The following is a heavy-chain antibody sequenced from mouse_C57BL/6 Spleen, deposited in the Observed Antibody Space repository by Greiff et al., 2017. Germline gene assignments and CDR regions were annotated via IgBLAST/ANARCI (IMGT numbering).Heavy chain of an antibody. J-gene: IGHJ2*01. V-gene: IGHV1-82*01. CDR3: AREEDYDYALYYFDY. Sequence: QVQLKESGPELVKPGASVKISCKASGYAFSSSWMNWVKQRPGKGLEWIGRIYPGDGDTNYNGKFKGKATLTADKSSSTAYMQLSSLTSEDSAVYFCAREEDYDYALYYFDYWGQGTTLTVSS. CDR2: IYPGDGDT. CDR1: GYAFSSSW. D-gene: IGHD2-4*01.